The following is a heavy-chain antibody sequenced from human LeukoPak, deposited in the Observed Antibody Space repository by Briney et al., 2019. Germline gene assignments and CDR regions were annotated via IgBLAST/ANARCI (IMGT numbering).Heavy chain of an antibody. J-gene: IGHJ6*04. D-gene: IGHD2-2*01. Sequence: GGSLRLSCTASGFPFSTYCISWVRQAPGKGPEWVANIKGDGSVQDYVDDVRGRFTISRDNAKNSVYLQMNSLRVADTAIYYCVGQLLRVAWGKGTTVTVSS. V-gene: IGHV3-7*01. CDR2: IKGDGSVQ. CDR3: VGQLLRVA. CDR1: GFPFSTYC.